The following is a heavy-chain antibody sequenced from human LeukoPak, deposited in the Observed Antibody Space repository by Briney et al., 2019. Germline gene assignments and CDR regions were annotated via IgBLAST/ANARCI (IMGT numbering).Heavy chain of an antibody. CDR3: ARELTPGPTLDYYYDSSGYYSFGVWFDP. Sequence: GGSLRLSCAASGFTFSSYSMNWVRQAPGKGLEWVSSISSSSSYIYYADSVKGRFTISRDNAKNSLYLQMNSLRAEDTAVYYCARELTPGPTLDYYYDSSGYYSFGVWFDPWGQGTLVTVSS. J-gene: IGHJ5*02. CDR2: ISSSSSYI. D-gene: IGHD3-22*01. V-gene: IGHV3-21*01. CDR1: GFTFSSYS.